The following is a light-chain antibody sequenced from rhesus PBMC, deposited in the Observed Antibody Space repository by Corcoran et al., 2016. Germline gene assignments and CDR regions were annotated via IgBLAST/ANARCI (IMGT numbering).Light chain of an antibody. CDR3: QQGDRYPYS. CDR2: YTK. CDR1: QAIRNY. Sequence: DIQMSQSPSSLSASVGDRITITCRASQAIRNYLNWYQQIPGKDPKMLIYYTKTLETGVPSRFSGTGAGTEFRLTISSLQPEDFATYFCQQGDRYPYSFGQGTKVEIK. V-gene: IGKV1-32*02. J-gene: IGKJ2*01.